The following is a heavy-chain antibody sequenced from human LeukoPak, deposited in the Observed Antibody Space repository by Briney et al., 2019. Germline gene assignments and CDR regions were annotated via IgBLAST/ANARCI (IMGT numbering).Heavy chain of an antibody. Sequence: ASETLSLTCTVPGGSISSYYWSWIRQPPGKGLEWIGYIYYSGSTYYNPSLKSRVTISVDTFKNQFSLKLSSVTAADTAVYYCARDSGGSYLDYWGQGTLVTISS. CDR1: GGSISSYY. J-gene: IGHJ4*02. CDR2: IYYSGST. V-gene: IGHV4-59*12. CDR3: ARDSGGSYLDY. D-gene: IGHD1-14*01.